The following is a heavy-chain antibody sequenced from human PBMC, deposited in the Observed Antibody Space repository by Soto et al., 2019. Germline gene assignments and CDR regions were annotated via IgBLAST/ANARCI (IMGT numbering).Heavy chain of an antibody. J-gene: IGHJ5*02. CDR1: GYTFTSYG. D-gene: IGHD6-13*01. CDR2: INAANGDT. Sequence: QVQLVQSGPEMKKPGASVKVSCKASGYTFTSYGIHWVRQAPGQRLEWMGWINAANGDTKYSPKFQGRVAITRDTSASTAYMVLRTLISEDTAVYSCLRMRLTASDRASFDPLGQGTLVPVSS. V-gene: IGHV1-3*01. CDR3: LRMRLTASDRASFDP.